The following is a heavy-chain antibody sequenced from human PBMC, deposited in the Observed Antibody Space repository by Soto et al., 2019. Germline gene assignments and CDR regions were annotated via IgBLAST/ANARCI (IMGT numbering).Heavy chain of an antibody. CDR3: AREAAGSSASY. J-gene: IGHJ4*02. CDR2: IYYNGGT. D-gene: IGHD1-26*01. V-gene: IGHV4-39*01. CDR1: GGSISSSAYY. Sequence: QLQLQESGPGLVKPSETLSLTCTVSGGSISSSAYYWAWIRQPPGKGLEWIGSIYYNGGTFYRPSLKTRVTISVDTSKNQFSLKLRSVTAADTAVYYCAREAAGSSASYWGQGTLVTVSS.